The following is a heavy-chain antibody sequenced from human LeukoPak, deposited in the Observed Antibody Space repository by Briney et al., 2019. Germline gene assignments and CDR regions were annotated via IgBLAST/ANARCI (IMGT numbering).Heavy chain of an antibody. CDR3: ARTYYDSSGYCSPAPFDY. J-gene: IGHJ4*02. CDR2: IYYSGST. CDR1: GGSISSSSYY. D-gene: IGHD3-22*01. V-gene: IGHV4-39*01. Sequence: SETLSLTCTVSGGSISSSSYYWGWIRQPPGKGLEWIGSIYYSGSTYYNPSLKCRVTISVDTSKNQFSLKLSSVTAADTAVYYCARTYYDSSGYCSPAPFDYWGQGTLVTVSS.